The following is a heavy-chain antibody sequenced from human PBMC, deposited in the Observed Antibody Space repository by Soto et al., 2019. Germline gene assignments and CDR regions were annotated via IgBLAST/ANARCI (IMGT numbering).Heavy chain of an antibody. V-gene: IGHV3-9*01. CDR1: GFNFEDFA. CDR2: ISWNSGSI. J-gene: IGHJ3*02. CDR3: AKTAPPYDSQGYYPFDI. D-gene: IGHD3-22*01. Sequence: EVKLVESGGDLVQPGRSLRLSCAASGFNFEDFAMHWVRQAPGKGLEWVSGISWNSGSIGYADPVKGRFTISRDNAKNSLYLEMNSLKTEDSALYYCAKTAPPYDSQGYYPFDIWGQGTLVSVAS.